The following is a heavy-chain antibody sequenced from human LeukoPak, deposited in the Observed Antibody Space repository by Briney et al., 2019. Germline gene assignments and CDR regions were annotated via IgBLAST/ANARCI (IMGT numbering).Heavy chain of an antibody. J-gene: IGHJ4*02. CDR1: GFPFSSYW. V-gene: IGHV3-7*01. D-gene: IGHD1-1*01. CDR2: IKQDGSDK. Sequence: GGSLRLXCAASGFPFSSYWMSWVRQAPGKALEWVANIKQDGSDKYYVDSVKGRFTISRDNAKNSLYLQLNSLRADDTAVYYCARLTGTTGFDYWGQGTLVTVSS. CDR3: ARLTGTTGFDY.